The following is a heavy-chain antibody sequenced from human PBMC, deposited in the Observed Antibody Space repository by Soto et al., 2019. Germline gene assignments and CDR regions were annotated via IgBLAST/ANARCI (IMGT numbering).Heavy chain of an antibody. Sequence: SQTLSVTCGISGDSVSSNSAAWNWIRQSPSRGLEWLGRTYYRSKWYNDYAVSVKSRITINPDTSKNEVALQLNAVTPEDTAVYYCAREGITGTVFDYWGQGTLFTVSS. V-gene: IGHV6-1*01. D-gene: IGHD1-20*01. CDR2: TYYRSKWYN. CDR1: GDSVSSNSAA. CDR3: AREGITGTVFDY. J-gene: IGHJ4*02.